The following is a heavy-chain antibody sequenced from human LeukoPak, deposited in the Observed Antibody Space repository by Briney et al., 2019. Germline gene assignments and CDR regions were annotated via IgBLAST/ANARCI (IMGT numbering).Heavy chain of an antibody. CDR2: TGSNGVT. V-gene: IGHV3-23*01. D-gene: IGHD3-22*01. CDR3: GIRDTSAYYVF. Sequence: GGSLRLSCTGSGFTVRTYAFSWVRQAPGKGLEWVSATGSNGVTYYADSVKGRFTISRDNSKNALYLQMNGLRADDTAVYYCGIRDTSAYYVFWGQGTLATVSS. CDR1: GFTVRTYA. J-gene: IGHJ4*02.